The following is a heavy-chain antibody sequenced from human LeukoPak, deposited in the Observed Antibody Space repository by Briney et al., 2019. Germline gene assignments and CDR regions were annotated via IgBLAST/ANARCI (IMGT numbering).Heavy chain of an antibody. CDR2: ISYSGNT. CDR1: GGSISSYY. Sequence: KPSETLSLTCTVSGGSISSYYWSWTRQPPGKGLEWIGYISYSGNTNYNPSLKSRVTISVDTSKNQFSLKPTSVTAADTAVYYCARQGGYIAPLALWGQGTLVTVSA. CDR3: ARQGGYIAPLAL. D-gene: IGHD6-13*01. J-gene: IGHJ4*02. V-gene: IGHV4-59*08.